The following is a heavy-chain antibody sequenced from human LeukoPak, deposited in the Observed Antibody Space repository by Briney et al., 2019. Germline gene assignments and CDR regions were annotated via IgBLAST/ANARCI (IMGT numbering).Heavy chain of an antibody. Sequence: ASETLSLTCTVSGGSISSYYWSWIRQPPGKGLEWIGYIYYSGSTNYNPSLKSRVTISVDTSKNQSSLKLSSVTAADTAVYYCASLLRYYYYMDVWGKGTTVTVSS. CDR3: ASLLRYYYYMDV. CDR1: GGSISSYY. D-gene: IGHD2-15*01. J-gene: IGHJ6*03. V-gene: IGHV4-59*01. CDR2: IYYSGST.